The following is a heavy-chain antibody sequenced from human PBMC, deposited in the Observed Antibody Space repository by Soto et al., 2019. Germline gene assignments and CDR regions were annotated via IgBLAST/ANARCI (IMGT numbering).Heavy chain of an antibody. CDR2: ISSSSSTI. Sequence: EVQLVESGGGLVQPGGSLRLSCAASGFTFSSYSMNWVRQAPGKGLEWVSYISSSSSTIYYADSVKGRFTISRDNAXNSLXXXXXXXXXXXXXXXXXXXXXXXXXXXXXWGQGTLVTVSS. CDR1: GFTFSSYS. J-gene: IGHJ4*02. V-gene: IGHV3-48*01. CDR3: XXXXXXXXXXXX.